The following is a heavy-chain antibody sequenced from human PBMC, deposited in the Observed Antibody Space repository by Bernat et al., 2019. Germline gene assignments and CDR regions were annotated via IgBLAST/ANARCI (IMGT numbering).Heavy chain of an antibody. Sequence: EVQLVESGGGLVKPGGSLRLSCAASGFTFSSYSMNWVRQAPGKGLEWVSSISSSSSYIYYADSVKGRFTISRDNAKNSLYLQMNSLRDEDTAVYYCARVSPNPDTYYDFWSGYYSYYYYGMDVWGQGTTVTVSS. J-gene: IGHJ6*02. CDR2: ISSSSSYI. V-gene: IGHV3-21*01. D-gene: IGHD3-3*01. CDR3: ARVSPNPDTYYDFWSGYYSYYYYGMDV. CDR1: GFTFSSYS.